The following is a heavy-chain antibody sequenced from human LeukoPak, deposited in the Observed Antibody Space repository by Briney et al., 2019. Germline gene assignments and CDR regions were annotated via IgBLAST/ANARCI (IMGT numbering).Heavy chain of an antibody. CDR3: ARAPYDYYFDY. Sequence: SETLSLTCTVSGGSISNYYWSWIRQPAGKGLEWVGRIHTSGSTNYNPSLKSRVSMSVDTSKNQFSLRLSSVTAADTAVYYCARAPYDYYFDYWGQGTLVTVSS. CDR2: IHTSGST. V-gene: IGHV4-4*07. D-gene: IGHD5-12*01. J-gene: IGHJ4*02. CDR1: GGSISNYY.